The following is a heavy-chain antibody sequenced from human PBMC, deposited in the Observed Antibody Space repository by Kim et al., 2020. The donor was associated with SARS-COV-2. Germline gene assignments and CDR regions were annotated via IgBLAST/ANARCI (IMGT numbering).Heavy chain of an antibody. J-gene: IGHJ5*02. CDR2: VYYSGST. D-gene: IGHD3-22*01. CDR1: GGSISSSSYY. Sequence: SETLSLTCTVSGGSISSSSYYWGWIRQPPGKGLEWIGSVYYSGSTYYNPSLKSRVTMSVDTSKNQFSLKLSSVTAADTAVYYCARHLYYYDSSGFQNWFDPWGQGTLVTVSS. CDR3: ARHLYYYDSSGFQNWFDP. V-gene: IGHV4-39*01.